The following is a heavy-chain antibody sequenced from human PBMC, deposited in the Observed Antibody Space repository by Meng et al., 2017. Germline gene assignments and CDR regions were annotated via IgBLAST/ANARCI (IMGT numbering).Heavy chain of an antibody. D-gene: IGHD6-25*01. V-gene: IGHV1-2*06. CDR3: ARDEDISAAGKLFGDY. CDR2: INPKIGDT. Sequence: QGTLGQSGAEMKKPGSYVKVSCKPSGYNFPDYYIHWVRRAPGQGLEWMGRINPKIGDTHYAQKFQARVTMTGDTSISTAYMELSGLRSDDTAMYYCARDEDISAAGKLFGDYWGQGTLVTVSS. J-gene: IGHJ4*02. CDR1: GYNFPDYY.